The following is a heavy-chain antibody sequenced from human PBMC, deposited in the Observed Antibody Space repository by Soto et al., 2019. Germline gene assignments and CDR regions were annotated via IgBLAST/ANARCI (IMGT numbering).Heavy chain of an antibody. CDR3: ASASCGGDCHSFDY. Sequence: PSETLSLTCTVSGGSISSYYWSWIRQPPGKGLEWIGYIYYSGSTNYNPSLKSRVTISVDTSKNQFSLKLSSVTAADTAVYYCASASCGGDCHSFDYWGQGTLVTVSS. J-gene: IGHJ4*02. CDR1: GGSISSYY. V-gene: IGHV4-59*01. D-gene: IGHD2-21*01. CDR2: IYYSGST.